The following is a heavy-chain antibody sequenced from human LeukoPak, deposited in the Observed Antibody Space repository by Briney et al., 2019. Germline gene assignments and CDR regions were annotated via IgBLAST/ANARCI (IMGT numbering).Heavy chain of an antibody. V-gene: IGHV3-33*01. Sequence: GGSLRLSCAASGFTFTMFGIHWVRQAPGKGLEWVSVIWFDGNKTYYADSVKGRFTISRDTSQNTVFLQMNSLRAEDTAVYYCVRDTGYNKYGMDVWGKGTTVTVSS. J-gene: IGHJ6*04. CDR2: IWFDGNKT. CDR1: GFTFTMFG. CDR3: VRDTGYNKYGMDV. D-gene: IGHD1-14*01.